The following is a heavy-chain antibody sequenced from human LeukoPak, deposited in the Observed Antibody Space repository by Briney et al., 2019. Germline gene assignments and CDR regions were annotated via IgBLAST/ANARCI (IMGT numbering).Heavy chain of an antibody. CDR2: ISGSGGST. D-gene: IGHD5-18*01. CDR1: GFTFSSYA. V-gene: IGHV3-23*01. J-gene: IGHJ6*03. CDR3: ARDQRGVDTAMIYYYYYMDV. Sequence: GGSLRLSCAASGFTFSSYAMSWVRQAPGKGLEWVSAISGSGGSTYYADSVKGRFTISRDNAKNTLYLQMNSLRAEDTAVYYCARDQRGVDTAMIYYYYYMDVWGKGTTVTISS.